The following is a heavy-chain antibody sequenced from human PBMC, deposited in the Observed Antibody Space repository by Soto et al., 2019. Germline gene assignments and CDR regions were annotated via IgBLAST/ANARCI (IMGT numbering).Heavy chain of an antibody. CDR1: GFTFSDYY. D-gene: IGHD2-2*01. CDR3: ARDCSNTNCPPGAERPTYYYYYYMDV. Sequence: GGSLRLSCAASGFTFSDYYMSWIRQAPGKGLEWVSYISSSGSTIYYADSVKGRFTISRDNAKNSLYLQMNSLRAEDTAVYYCARDCSNTNCPPGAERPTYYYYYYMDVWGKGTTVTVSS. J-gene: IGHJ6*03. CDR2: ISSSGSTI. V-gene: IGHV3-11*01.